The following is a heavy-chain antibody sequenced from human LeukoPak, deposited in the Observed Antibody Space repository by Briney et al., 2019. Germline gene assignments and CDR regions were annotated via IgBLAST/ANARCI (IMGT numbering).Heavy chain of an antibody. CDR3: AREYSSSPDY. CDR1: GGSISSNGYY. V-gene: IGHV4-39*02. J-gene: IGHJ4*02. D-gene: IGHD6-6*01. Sequence: SETLSLTCTVSGGSISSNGYYWGWIRQPPGKGLERIGSMYYSGSTYYNPSLKSRVTISIDTSKNQFSLKLSSVTAADTAVYYCAREYSSSPDYWGQGTLVTVSS. CDR2: MYYSGST.